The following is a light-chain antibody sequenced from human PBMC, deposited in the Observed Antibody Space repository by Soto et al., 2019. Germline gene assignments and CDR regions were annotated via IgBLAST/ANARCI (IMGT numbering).Light chain of an antibody. CDR3: QQYNNWPPNT. J-gene: IGKJ2*01. CDR1: QSVSSN. V-gene: IGKV3-15*01. Sequence: EIVMTQSPATLSVSPGERATLSCRASQSVSSNFAWYQQKPGQAPRLLIYGASTRATGIPARFSGSGSGTEFTLTISSPQSEDFAVYYCQQYNNWPPNTFGQGTKLEIK. CDR2: GAS.